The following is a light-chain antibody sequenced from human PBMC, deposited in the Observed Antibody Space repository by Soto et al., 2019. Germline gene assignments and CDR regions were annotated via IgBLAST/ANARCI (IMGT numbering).Light chain of an antibody. CDR3: CSYAGGFDV. J-gene: IGLJ1*01. CDR1: SSDVGGYNY. CDR2: DVS. Sequence: QSVLTQPRSVSGSPGQSVTISCTGTSSDVGGYNYVSWYQQHPGKAPKLMIYDVSERPSGVPDRFSGSKSGNTASLTISGLQAEDEADYYCCSYAGGFDVFGTGTKVTVL. V-gene: IGLV2-11*01.